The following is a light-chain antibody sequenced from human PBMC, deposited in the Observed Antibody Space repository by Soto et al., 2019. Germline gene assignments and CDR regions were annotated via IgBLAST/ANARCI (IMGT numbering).Light chain of an antibody. CDR3: QQYNNWPPYT. Sequence: EIVMTQSPATLSVSPGERATLSCRASQSVSSNLSWYQQKPGQAPRLLIYCASTRATGIPARFSGRGSGTQFPLTISSLQSEDFAVYYCQQYNNWPPYTFGHGTKLEIK. V-gene: IGKV3-15*01. J-gene: IGKJ2*01. CDR2: CAS. CDR1: QSVSSN.